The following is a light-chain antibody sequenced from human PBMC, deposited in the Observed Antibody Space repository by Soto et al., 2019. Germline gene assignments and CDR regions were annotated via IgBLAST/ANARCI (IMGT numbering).Light chain of an antibody. CDR2: DAS. CDR1: QSISTW. V-gene: IGKV1-5*01. J-gene: IGKJ1*01. Sequence: DIQMTQSPPTLSASAGDRVTITCRASQSISTWLAWYQQKPGKAPKLLIYDASSLESGVPSRFSGSGSGTEFTLTISSPQPDDFATYYCQQYNSYWTFGQGTKVDIK. CDR3: QQYNSYWT.